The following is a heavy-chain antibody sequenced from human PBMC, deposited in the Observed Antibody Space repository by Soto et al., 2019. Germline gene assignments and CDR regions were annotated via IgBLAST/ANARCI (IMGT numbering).Heavy chain of an antibody. J-gene: IGHJ3*01. D-gene: IGHD1-1*01. Sequence: DVQLVESVGGLIQPGESLRLSCGAFGFTISGKKYVAWVRQAPGKGLEWVSALYDIDGSFYADSVMGRFTTSSDRSKTTVYIQMNDLRPDDPAVYYCSTWHEREHAYDVWGLGTTVTVSS. CDR3: STWHEREHAYDV. CDR2: LYDIDGS. V-gene: IGHV3-53*01. CDR1: GFTISGKKY.